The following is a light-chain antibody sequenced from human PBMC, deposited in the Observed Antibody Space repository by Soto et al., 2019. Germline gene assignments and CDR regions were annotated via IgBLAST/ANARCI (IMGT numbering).Light chain of an antibody. CDR2: AAS. Sequence: EIVMTQSPATLSVSPGEGATLSCRANQRVSSHLAWYQHKPGQAPRLLIHAASTRAPGIPARFSGSGSGTEFTLTISSLQSEDFAVYYCQQYDAWPLAFGQGTKVEIK. J-gene: IGKJ1*01. V-gene: IGKV3-15*01. CDR1: QRVSSH. CDR3: QQYDAWPLA.